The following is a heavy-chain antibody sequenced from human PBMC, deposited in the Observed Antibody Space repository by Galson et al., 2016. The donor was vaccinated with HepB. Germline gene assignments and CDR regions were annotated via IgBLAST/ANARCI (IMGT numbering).Heavy chain of an antibody. D-gene: IGHD3-22*01. Sequence: SLRLSCAAAGVMFSRYGMNWVRQAPGKGLEWVAVIWYDGSNTYYGESVRGRFTISRDNSKNMLFLQMNSLRVEDTAIYYCAKAGSASGYLAPFDIWGQGTMVTVSS. CDR1: GVMFSRYG. V-gene: IGHV3-33*06. J-gene: IGHJ3*02. CDR3: AKAGSASGYLAPFDI. CDR2: IWYDGSNT.